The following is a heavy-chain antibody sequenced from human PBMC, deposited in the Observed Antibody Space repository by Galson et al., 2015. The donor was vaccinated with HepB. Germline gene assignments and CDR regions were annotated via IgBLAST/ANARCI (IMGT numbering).Heavy chain of an antibody. CDR2: TYYRSKWYN. D-gene: IGHD6-19*01. Sequence: CAISGDSVSSNSAAWNWIRQSPSRGLEWLGRTYYRSKWYNDYAVSVESRITINPDTSKNQFSLQLNSVTPEDTAVYYCAREPIAVAGLYYYYYGMDVWGQGTTVTVSS. V-gene: IGHV6-1*01. J-gene: IGHJ6*02. CDR3: AREPIAVAGLYYYYYGMDV. CDR1: GDSVSSNSAA.